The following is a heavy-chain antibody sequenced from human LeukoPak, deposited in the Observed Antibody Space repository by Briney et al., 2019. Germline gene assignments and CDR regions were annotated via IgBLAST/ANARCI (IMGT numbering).Heavy chain of an antibody. Sequence: GGSLRLSCAASGFTFSSYAMHWVRQAPGKGLEWVAVISYDGSNKYYADSVKGRFTISRDNSKNTLYLQMNSLRAEDTALYYCAKDYMTTVTTGAFDIWGQGTMVTVSS. CDR3: AKDYMTTVTTGAFDI. V-gene: IGHV3-30*04. CDR2: ISYDGSNK. CDR1: GFTFSSYA. D-gene: IGHD4-17*01. J-gene: IGHJ3*02.